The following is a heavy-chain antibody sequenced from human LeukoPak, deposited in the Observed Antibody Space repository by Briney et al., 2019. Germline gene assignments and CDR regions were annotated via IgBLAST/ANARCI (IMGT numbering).Heavy chain of an antibody. CDR3: ARDTTVTTVPFDY. V-gene: IGHV1-2*02. J-gene: IGHJ4*02. CDR1: VYTFTGYY. Sequence: ASVKVSCKASVYTFTGYYMHWVRQAPGQGLEWMGWINPNSGGTNYAQKFQGRVTMTRDTSISTAYMELSRLRSDDTAVYYCARDTTVTTVPFDYWGQGTLVTVSS. D-gene: IGHD4-17*01. CDR2: INPNSGGT.